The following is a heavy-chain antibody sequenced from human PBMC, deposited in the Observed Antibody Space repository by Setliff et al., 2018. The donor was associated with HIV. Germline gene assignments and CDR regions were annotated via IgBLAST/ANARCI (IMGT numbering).Heavy chain of an antibody. J-gene: IGHJ4*02. CDR1: GYLFTSHD. CDR3: ARGSGDVGDY. D-gene: IGHD7-27*01. V-gene: IGHV1-8*01. Sequence: AASVKVSCKTSGYLFTSHDINWVRQATGQGLEWLGWMNPINGDTGYAQEFQDRVTLTRDTSIDTAYMELSSLRSEDTAVYYCARGSGDVGDYWGQGSLVTVSS. CDR2: MNPINGDT.